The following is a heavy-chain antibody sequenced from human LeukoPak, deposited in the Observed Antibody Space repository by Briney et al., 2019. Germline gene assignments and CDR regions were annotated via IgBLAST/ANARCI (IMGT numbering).Heavy chain of an antibody. V-gene: IGHV3-11*04. J-gene: IGHJ4*02. Sequence: PGGSLRLSCAASGFTFSDYYMSWIRQAPGKGLEWVSYIGRNTSTIYYADSVQGRFTISRDNAKNSLYLQMNSLRAEDTAVYYCARDQWGIRCLDYWGQGTLVTVSS. D-gene: IGHD3-16*01. CDR1: GFTFSDYY. CDR3: ARDQWGIRCLDY. CDR2: IGRNTSTI.